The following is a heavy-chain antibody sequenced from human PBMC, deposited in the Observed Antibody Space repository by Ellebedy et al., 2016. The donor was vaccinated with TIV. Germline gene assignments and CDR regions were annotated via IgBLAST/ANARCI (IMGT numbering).Heavy chain of an antibody. J-gene: IGHJ4*01. CDR2: LYYVGNT. D-gene: IGHD6-13*01. CDR3: ARHAHSSSHTVVF. V-gene: IGHV4-39*01. CDR1: GGSISTSSSY. Sequence: MPSETLSLTCSVSGGSISTSSSYSGWIRQPPGKGLEWIGSLYYVGNTYHNPSLKSLVTLSVDTSKNQFFLKLHSRTAADTGIYYCARHAHSSSHTVVFWGHGTLVSVSS.